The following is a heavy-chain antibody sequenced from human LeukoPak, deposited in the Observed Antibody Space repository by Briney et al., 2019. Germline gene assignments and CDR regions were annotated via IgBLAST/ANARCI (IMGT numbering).Heavy chain of an antibody. CDR2: IINSGGTV. D-gene: IGHD3-10*01. V-gene: IGHV3-48*02. CDR1: GFTFSIHG. J-gene: IGHJ6*02. CDR3: EIVGRGVYGMDV. Sequence: PGGSLRLSCAASGFTFSIHGMNWVRQAPGKGLEWVSYIINSGGTVYYTDSVQGRFTISRDNARNSLFLQMNSLRDEDTAVYYCEIVGRGVYGMDVWGQGTTVTVSS.